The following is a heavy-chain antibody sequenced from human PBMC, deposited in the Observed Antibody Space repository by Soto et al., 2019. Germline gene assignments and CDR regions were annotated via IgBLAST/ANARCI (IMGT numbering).Heavy chain of an antibody. CDR2: INPNSGGT. D-gene: IGHD3-22*01. V-gene: IGHV1-2*04. J-gene: IGHJ4*02. CDR3: VRDYSYDNSGYLGSL. Sequence: ASVKVSCKASGYTFTGYYMHWVRQAPGQGLEWMGWINPNSGGTNYAQKFQGWVTMTTDTSTHTAFMHLRSLRADDTAVYYCVRDYSYDNSGYLGSLWGQGTLVTVSS. CDR1: GYTFTGYY.